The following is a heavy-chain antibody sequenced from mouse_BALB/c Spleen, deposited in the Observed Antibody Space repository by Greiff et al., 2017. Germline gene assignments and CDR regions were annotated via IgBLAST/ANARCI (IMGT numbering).Heavy chain of an antibody. Sequence: EVQVVESGGGLVQPGGSRKLSCAASGFTFSSFGMHWVRQAPEKGLEWVAYISSGSSTIYYADTVKGRFTISRDNPKNTLFLQMTSLRSEDTAMYYCARGDYGYDGYAMDYWGQGTSVTVSS. CDR3: ARGDYGYDGYAMDY. CDR2: ISSGSSTI. J-gene: IGHJ4*01. CDR1: GFTFSSFG. D-gene: IGHD2-2*01. V-gene: IGHV5-17*02.